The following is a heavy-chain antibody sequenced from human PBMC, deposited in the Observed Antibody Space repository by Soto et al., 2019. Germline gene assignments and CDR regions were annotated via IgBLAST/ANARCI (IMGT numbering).Heavy chain of an antibody. CDR2: IWYDGSNK. V-gene: IGHV3-33*01. D-gene: IGHD3-22*01. CDR1: GFTFSSYG. CDR3: AREPDRYEGYFDY. J-gene: IGHJ4*02. Sequence: QVQLVESGGGVVQPGRSLRLSCAASGFTFSSYGMHWVRQAPGKGLEWVAVIWYDGSNKYYADSVKGRFTIPRDNSKNTLYLQMNSLRAEDTAVYYCAREPDRYEGYFDYWGQGTLVTVSS.